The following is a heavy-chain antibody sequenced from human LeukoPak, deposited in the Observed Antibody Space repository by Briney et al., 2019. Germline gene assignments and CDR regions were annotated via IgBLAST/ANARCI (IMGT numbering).Heavy chain of an antibody. CDR1: GFTFSSYS. Sequence: GGSLRLSCAASGFTFSSYSMNWVRQAPGQGLEWVSCISGSSSYIYYADSVKGRFTISRDNAKNSLYLQMNSLRAEDTAVYYCARDSGNYLDAFDIWGQGTMVTVSS. CDR2: ISGSSSYI. CDR3: ARDSGNYLDAFDI. J-gene: IGHJ3*02. D-gene: IGHD1-7*01. V-gene: IGHV3-21*01.